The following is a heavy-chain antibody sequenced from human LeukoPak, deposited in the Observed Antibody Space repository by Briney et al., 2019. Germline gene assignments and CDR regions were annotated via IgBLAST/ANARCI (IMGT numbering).Heavy chain of an antibody. D-gene: IGHD5-18*01. CDR1: GYSISSGYY. CDR3: ARVYSYGLIADY. V-gene: IGHV4-38-2*01. Sequence: SETLSLTCAVSGYSISSGYYWGWTRQPPGKGLEWIGSIYHSGSTYYNPSLKSRVTISVDTSKNQFSLKLSSVTAADTAVYYCARVYSYGLIADYWGQGTLVTVSS. CDR2: IYHSGST. J-gene: IGHJ4*02.